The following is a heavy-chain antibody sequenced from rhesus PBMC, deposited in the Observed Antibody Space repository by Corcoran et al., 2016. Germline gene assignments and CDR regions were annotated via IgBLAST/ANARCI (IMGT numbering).Heavy chain of an antibody. Sequence: QVTLKESGPALVKPTQTLTLTCTFSGFSLSTSGMGVGWIRQPPGKTLEWLAHIYWDDDKRYSTSLKSRLTISKDTSKNQVVLTMTNMDPVDTATYYCARVNTVTANFDYWGQGVLVTVSS. V-gene: IGHV2-1*01. CDR1: GFSLSTSGMG. D-gene: IGHD4-23*01. CDR2: IYWDDDK. J-gene: IGHJ4*01. CDR3: ARVNTVTANFDY.